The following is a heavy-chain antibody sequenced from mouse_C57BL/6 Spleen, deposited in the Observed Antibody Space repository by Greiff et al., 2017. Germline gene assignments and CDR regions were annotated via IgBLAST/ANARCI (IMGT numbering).Heavy chain of an antibody. D-gene: IGHD1-1*01. V-gene: IGHV1-80*01. CDR1: GYAFSSYW. Sequence: VKLQASGAELVKPGASVKISCKASGYAFSSYWLNWVQQRPGKGLEWIGQIYPGDGDTNYNGKFKGKATLTAYKSSSTAYMQLSILTSEDSAVDFCARYYGSSYGYAMDYWGQGTSVTVSS. CDR3: ARYYGSSYGYAMDY. J-gene: IGHJ4*01. CDR2: IYPGDGDT.